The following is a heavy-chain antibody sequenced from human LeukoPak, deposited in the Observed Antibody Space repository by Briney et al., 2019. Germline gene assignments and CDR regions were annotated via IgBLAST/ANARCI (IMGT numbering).Heavy chain of an antibody. CDR1: GYTFTSYA. Sequence: ASVKVSCKASGYTFTSYAMHWVRQAPGQRLEWMGWINAGNGNTKYSQKFQGRVTITRDTSASTAYMELSSLRSEDTAVYYCARRSAGCSGSVWCDAFDIWGQGTMVTVSS. V-gene: IGHV1-3*01. J-gene: IGHJ3*02. CDR2: INAGNGNT. CDR3: ARRSAGCSGSVWCDAFDI. D-gene: IGHD2-15*01.